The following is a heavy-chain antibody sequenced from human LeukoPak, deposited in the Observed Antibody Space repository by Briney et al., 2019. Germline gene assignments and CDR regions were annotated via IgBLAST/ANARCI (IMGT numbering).Heavy chain of an antibody. CDR2: IGAAGDT. Sequence: QPGGSLRLSCAASGFTFSSYDVHWVRQATGKGLEWVSAIGAAGDTYYPGSVKGRFTISRENAKNSLYLQMNSLRAGDTAVYYCARGTPYYMDVWGKGTTVTVSS. CDR3: ARGTPYYMDV. V-gene: IGHV3-13*01. CDR1: GFTFSSYD. D-gene: IGHD1-14*01. J-gene: IGHJ6*03.